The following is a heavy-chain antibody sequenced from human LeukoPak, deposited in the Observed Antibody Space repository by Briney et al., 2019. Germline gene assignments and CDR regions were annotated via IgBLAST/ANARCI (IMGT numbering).Heavy chain of an antibody. V-gene: IGHV5-51*01. J-gene: IGHJ4*02. Sequence: GESLKISCKGPEYNFPNYWIGWVRQMPGRGLEWMGIIYPADSDTRYNPSFQGQVTISADESISTAYMQWSSLKASDTAMYYCARGDSRVFHDWGQGTLVTVSS. CDR3: ARGDSRVFHD. CDR1: EYNFPNYW. D-gene: IGHD2-21*02. CDR2: IYPADSDT.